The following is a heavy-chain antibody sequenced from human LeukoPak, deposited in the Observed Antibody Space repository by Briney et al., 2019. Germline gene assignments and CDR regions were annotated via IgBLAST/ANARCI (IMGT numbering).Heavy chain of an antibody. CDR3: ARNPGIVGAGLDY. CDR2: IYYSGST. CDR1: GASIISANYY. Sequence: KSSETLSLTCTVSGASIISANYYWNWIRQPPGKGLEWIGNIYYSGSTHSNPSLKSRVTVSVDTSKNQFSLKLSSLTAADTAVYYCARNPGIVGAGLDYWGQGTLVTVSS. D-gene: IGHD1-26*01. V-gene: IGHV4-39*07. J-gene: IGHJ4*02.